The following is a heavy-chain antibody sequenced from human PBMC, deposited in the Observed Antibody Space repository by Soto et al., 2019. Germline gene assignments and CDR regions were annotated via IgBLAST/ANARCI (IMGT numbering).Heavy chain of an antibody. Sequence: ASVKVSCKASGGTFSSYAISWVRQAPGQGLEWMGWISANNGKTNYAQKIQGRVTMTTDKSTSTAYMELRSLRSDDTAVYYCASIAALPDAFDIWGQGTMVTVSS. CDR3: ASIAALPDAFDI. CDR1: GGTFSSYA. CDR2: ISANNGKT. D-gene: IGHD6-6*01. J-gene: IGHJ3*02. V-gene: IGHV1-18*01.